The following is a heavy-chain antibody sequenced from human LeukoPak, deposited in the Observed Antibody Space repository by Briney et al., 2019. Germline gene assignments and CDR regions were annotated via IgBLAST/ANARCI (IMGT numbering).Heavy chain of an antibody. CDR1: GFTFSNAW. J-gene: IGHJ5*02. D-gene: IGHD3-10*02. Sequence: PGGSLRLSCAASGFTFSNAWMSWVRQAPGKGLEWVGRIKSKTDGGTTDYAAPVKGRFTISRDDSKNTLYLQMNSLKTEDTAVYYCTTDTTSFGDYFDPWGQGTLVTVSS. CDR2: IKSKTDGGTT. CDR3: TTDTTSFGDYFDP. V-gene: IGHV3-15*01.